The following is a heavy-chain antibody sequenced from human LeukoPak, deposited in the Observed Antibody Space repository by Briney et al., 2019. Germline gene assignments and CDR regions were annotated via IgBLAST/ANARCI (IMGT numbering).Heavy chain of an antibody. Sequence: GGSLRLSCEGSGFMFGKHGLIWVRQAPGKGLDWLSFSGPSGGTRLYADSVKGRFTISRDNAENSVFLQMNSLRVEDTAVYYCAREYSSTWYRGLAEYFQHWGQGTQVTVSS. CDR1: GFMFGKHG. CDR3: AREYSSTWYRGLAEYFQH. D-gene: IGHD6-13*01. CDR2: SGPSGGTR. J-gene: IGHJ1*01. V-gene: IGHV3-48*03.